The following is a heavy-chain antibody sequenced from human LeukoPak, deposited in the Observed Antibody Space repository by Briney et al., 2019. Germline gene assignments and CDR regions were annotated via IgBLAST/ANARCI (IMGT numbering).Heavy chain of an antibody. V-gene: IGHV3-23*01. CDR2: ISGSGCST. D-gene: IGHD4-17*01. Sequence: GGSLRLSCAASGFTFSIYAMSWLRQAPGKAVEGVAAISGSGCSTYYAHSVKGRSNIYRDNSKHTLYLQMTSLRAEDTAVYYCAKANGDYDAFDLWGQGPMVTVSS. CDR3: AKANGDYDAFDL. J-gene: IGHJ3*01. CDR1: GFTFSIYA.